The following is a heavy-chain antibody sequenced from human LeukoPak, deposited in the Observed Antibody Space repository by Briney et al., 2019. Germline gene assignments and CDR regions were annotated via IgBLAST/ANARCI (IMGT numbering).Heavy chain of an antibody. CDR1: GFTFSYYW. J-gene: IGHJ6*02. Sequence: GGSLRLSCAASGFTFSYYWMSWVRQAPGKGLEWVASIKQDGSEKYYVDSVRGRFTISRDNAKTSLWLQMNSLRAEDTAVYYCARQYYYGMDVWGQGTTVTVSS. CDR3: ARQYYYGMDV. V-gene: IGHV3-7*04. CDR2: IKQDGSEK.